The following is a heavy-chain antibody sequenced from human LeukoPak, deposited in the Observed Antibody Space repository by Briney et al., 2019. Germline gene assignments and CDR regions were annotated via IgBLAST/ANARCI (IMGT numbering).Heavy chain of an antibody. D-gene: IGHD3-16*01. V-gene: IGHV3-30*02. CDR1: GFTFRSYG. CDR2: IRYDGSNK. Sequence: GGSLRLSCAASGFTFRSYGMHWVRQAPGKGLEWVAFIRYDGSNKEYADSVKGRFTISRDNSKSTLSLQMNSLRAEDTAVYYCAKDWGTYSWDDAFDIWGQGTMVTVSS. CDR3: AKDWGTYSWDDAFDI. J-gene: IGHJ3*02.